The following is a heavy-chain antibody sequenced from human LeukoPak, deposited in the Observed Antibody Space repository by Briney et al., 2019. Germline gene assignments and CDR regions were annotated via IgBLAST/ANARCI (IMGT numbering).Heavy chain of an antibody. V-gene: IGHV1-46*01. CDR3: ARPYEYCSGGSCWAEYFQH. CDR2: INPSGDVR. CDR1: GYTFGTHW. J-gene: IGHJ1*01. D-gene: IGHD2-15*01. Sequence: GASVKVSCKASGYTFGTHWMHWVRQAPGQGLEWMAIINPSGDVRSYAQKFQGRVTVTRDMSTSTAYMELRSLRSDDTAVYYCARPYEYCSGGSCWAEYFQHWGQGTLVTVSS.